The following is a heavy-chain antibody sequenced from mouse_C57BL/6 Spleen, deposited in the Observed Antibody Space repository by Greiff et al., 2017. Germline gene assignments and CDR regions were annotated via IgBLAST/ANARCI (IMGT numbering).Heavy chain of an antibody. J-gene: IGHJ4*01. CDR2: IDPEDGDT. CDR3: TTSGIITTVVANYAMDY. CDR1: GFNIKDYY. V-gene: IGHV14-1*01. D-gene: IGHD1-1*01. Sequence: VQLQQSGAELVRPGASVKLSCTASGFNIKDYYMHWVKQRPEQGLEWIGRIDPEDGDTEYDPKFQGKATLTADTSSNPAYLQLSSLTSEDTAVYYCTTSGIITTVVANYAMDYWGQGTSVTVSS.